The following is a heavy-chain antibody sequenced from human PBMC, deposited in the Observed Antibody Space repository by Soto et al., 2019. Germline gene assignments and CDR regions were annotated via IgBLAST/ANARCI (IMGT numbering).Heavy chain of an antibody. V-gene: IGHV3-23*01. D-gene: IGHD3-9*01. CDR1: GFTFSSYA. Sequence: EVQLLESGGGLVQPGGSLRLSCAASGFTFSSYAMSWVRQAPGKGLEWVSAISGSGGSTYYADSVKGRFTISRDNSKNTLYLQMNSLRAEDTAVYYCAKDGNPFPYLTGYYRLGWFDPWGQGTLVTVSS. J-gene: IGHJ5*02. CDR3: AKDGNPFPYLTGYYRLGWFDP. CDR2: ISGSGGST.